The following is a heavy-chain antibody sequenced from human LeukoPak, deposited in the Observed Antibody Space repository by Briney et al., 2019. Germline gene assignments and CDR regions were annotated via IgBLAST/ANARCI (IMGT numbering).Heavy chain of an antibody. Sequence: GGSLRLSCAASGFTVGSNYMSWVRQAPGKGLEWVSVIYSGGSTYYADSVKGRFTISRDNSKNTLYLQMNSLRAEDTAVYYCARVVPAAWIVDYWGQGTLVTVSS. CDR3: ARVVPAAWIVDY. V-gene: IGHV3-66*02. CDR1: GFTVGSNY. CDR2: IYSGGST. J-gene: IGHJ4*02. D-gene: IGHD2-2*01.